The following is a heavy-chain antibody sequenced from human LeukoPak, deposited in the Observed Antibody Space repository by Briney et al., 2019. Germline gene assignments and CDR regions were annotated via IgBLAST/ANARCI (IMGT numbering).Heavy chain of an antibody. D-gene: IGHD2-21*02. V-gene: IGHV3-20*04. CDR1: GFTFDDYG. J-gene: IGHJ4*02. Sequence: GGSLRLSCAASGFTFDDYGMSWVRQAPGKGLEWISGVNWNGGSTGYADSVKGRFTISRDNAKNSLYLQMNSLRAEDTALYYCTTEGVVVTAIDYWGQGTLVTVSS. CDR2: VNWNGGST. CDR3: TTEGVVVTAIDY.